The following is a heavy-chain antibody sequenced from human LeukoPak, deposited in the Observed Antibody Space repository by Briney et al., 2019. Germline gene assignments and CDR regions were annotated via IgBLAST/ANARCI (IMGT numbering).Heavy chain of an antibody. CDR1: GFTFSSYG. V-gene: IGHV3-30*18. CDR2: ISYDGSNK. CDR3: AKAMTTVTTPSTADDY. J-gene: IGHJ4*02. D-gene: IGHD4-17*01. Sequence: PGRSLRLSCAASGFTFSSYGMHWVRQAPGKGLEWVAVISYDGSNKYYADSAKGRFTISRDNSKNTLYLQMNSLRAEDTAVYYCAKAMTTVTTPSTADDYWGQGTLVTVSS.